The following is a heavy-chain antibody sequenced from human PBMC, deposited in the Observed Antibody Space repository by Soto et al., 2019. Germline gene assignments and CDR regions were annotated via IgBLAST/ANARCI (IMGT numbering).Heavy chain of an antibody. CDR3: ASGTGSGMDV. CDR2: INAGNGNT. CDR1: GYTFTNYA. V-gene: IGHV1-3*05. J-gene: IGHJ6*02. Sequence: QVQLVQSGAEEKKPGASVKVSCKASGYTFTNYAMHWVRQAPGQRLEWMGWINAGNGNTKYSQKFQGRVTITRDTCARTANMELSSLRSEDTAVYYCASGTGSGMDVWGQGTTVTVSS. D-gene: IGHD3-10*01.